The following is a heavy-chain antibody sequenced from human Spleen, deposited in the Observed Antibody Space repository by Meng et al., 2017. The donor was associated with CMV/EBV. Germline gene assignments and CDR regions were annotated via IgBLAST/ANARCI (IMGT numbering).Heavy chain of an antibody. CDR2: ISRGNSYI. V-gene: IGHV3-21*06. D-gene: IGHD4/OR15-4a*01. J-gene: IGHJ4*02. CDR3: TTGHPLTSSPRFDD. CDR1: GFTFSDYY. Sequence: SGFTFSDYYMPWVRQAPGKGLEWVSLISRGNSYIYYADSLKGRFTISRDNSKNSLYLQMNSLRAEDTAVYYCTTGHPLTSSPRFDDWGQGTLVTVSS.